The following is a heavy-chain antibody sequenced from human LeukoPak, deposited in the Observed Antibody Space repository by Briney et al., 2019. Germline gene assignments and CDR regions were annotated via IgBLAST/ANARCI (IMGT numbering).Heavy chain of an antibody. CDR1: GYTFTNYY. V-gene: IGHV1-46*01. Sequence: GASVKVSCKASGYTFTNYYMHWVRQVPGQGLEWMGIINPSGGGTSYAQKFQGRLTMTRDTSTTTVYMELSSLRSEDTAMYYCAREIGPRQLHLWGSAFDYWGQGTLVTVSS. CDR3: AREIGPRQLHLWGSAFDY. CDR2: INPSGGGT. J-gene: IGHJ4*02. D-gene: IGHD5-18*01.